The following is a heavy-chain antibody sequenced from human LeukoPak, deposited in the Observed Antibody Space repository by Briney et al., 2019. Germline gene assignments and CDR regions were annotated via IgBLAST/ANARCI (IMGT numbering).Heavy chain of an antibody. J-gene: IGHJ6*03. V-gene: IGHV4-4*07. CDR3: ARDLGSGGSSGWVSYYYYMDV. CDR2: IYTSGST. CDR1: GGSISSYY. D-gene: IGHD6-19*01. Sequence: PSETLSLTCTVSGGSISSYYWSWIRQPAGKGLEWIGRIYTSGSTSYNPSLKSRVTMSVDTSKNQFSLKLSSVTAADTAVYYCARDLGSGGSSGWVSYYYYMDVWGKGTTVTISS.